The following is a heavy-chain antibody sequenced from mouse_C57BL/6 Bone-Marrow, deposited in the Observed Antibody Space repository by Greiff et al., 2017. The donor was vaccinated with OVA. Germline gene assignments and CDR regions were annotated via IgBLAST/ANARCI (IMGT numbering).Heavy chain of an antibody. CDR1: GFNIKDDY. CDR3: TIYYGSSYGY. D-gene: IGHD1-1*01. Sequence: VQLQQSGAELVRPGASVKLSCTASGFNIKDDYMHWVKQRPEHGLEWIGWIDPENGATDYASKFQGKATITADTSSNTAYLQLSSLTSEDTAVYYCTIYYGSSYGYWGQGTTLTVSS. V-gene: IGHV14-4*01. J-gene: IGHJ2*01. CDR2: IDPENGAT.